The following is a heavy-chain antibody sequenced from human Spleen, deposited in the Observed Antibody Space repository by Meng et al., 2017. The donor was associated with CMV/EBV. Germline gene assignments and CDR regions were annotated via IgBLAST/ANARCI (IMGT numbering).Heavy chain of an antibody. CDR3: TTDHVSRRLLLLLF. CDR2: ISGSGGST. CDR1: GFTFSSYA. V-gene: IGHV3-23*01. D-gene: IGHD3-10*01. J-gene: IGHJ4*01. Sequence: GESLKISCAASGFTFSSYAMSWVRQAPGKGLEWVSAISGSGGSTYYADSVKGRFTISRDNSKNTLFLQMSSLRAEDTAVYYCTTDHVSRRLLLLLFWGQGTRVTVSS.